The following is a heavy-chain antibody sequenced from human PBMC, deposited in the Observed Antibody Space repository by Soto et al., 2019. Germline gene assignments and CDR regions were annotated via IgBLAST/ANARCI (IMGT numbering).Heavy chain of an antibody. CDR3: ARNDFWSGYYTI. J-gene: IGHJ4*02. Sequence: SETLSLTCTVSGGSISSSSYYWGWIRQPPGKGLEWIGSIYYSGSTYYNPSLKSRVTISVDTSKNQFSLKLSSVTAADTAVYYCARNDFWSGYYTIWGQGTLVTVS. V-gene: IGHV4-39*01. CDR2: IYYSGST. CDR1: GGSISSSSYY. D-gene: IGHD3-3*01.